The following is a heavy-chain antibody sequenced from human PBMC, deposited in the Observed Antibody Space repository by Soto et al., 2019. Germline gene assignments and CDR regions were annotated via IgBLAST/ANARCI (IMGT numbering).Heavy chain of an antibody. Sequence: QVQLVQSGAEVKKPGSSVKVSCKASGGTFSSYAVTWVRQAPGQGLEWMGGIIPIVGTANYAQKCQGRVTFTADESTSTVYVELSSLRSEEPAVYYCARESYNSRLDPWGQGTLVAVSS. CDR1: GGTFSSYA. J-gene: IGHJ5*02. CDR3: ARESYNSRLDP. CDR2: IIPIVGTA. D-gene: IGHD1-20*01. V-gene: IGHV1-69*12.